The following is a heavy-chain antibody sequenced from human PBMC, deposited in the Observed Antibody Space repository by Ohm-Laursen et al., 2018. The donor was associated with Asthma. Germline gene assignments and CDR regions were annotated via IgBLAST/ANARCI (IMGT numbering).Heavy chain of an antibody. Sequence: TLSLTCSVSGAAVSSYSVYWSWIRQPPGKGLEWLGYMYNSGSTAYNPSLKSRITISVDTSKNHFSLRLISATAADTAVYYCARSRRGGTYPLYYGMDVWGQGTTVTVTS. CDR3: ARSRRGGTYPLYYGMDV. CDR1: GAAVSSYSVY. D-gene: IGHD1-26*01. CDR2: MYNSGST. V-gene: IGHV4-61*03. J-gene: IGHJ6*02.